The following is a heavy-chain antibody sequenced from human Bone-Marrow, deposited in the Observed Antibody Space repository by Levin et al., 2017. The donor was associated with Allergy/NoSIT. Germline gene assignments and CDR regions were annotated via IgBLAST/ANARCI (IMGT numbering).Heavy chain of an antibody. Sequence: PGESLKISCAASGFTFSSHWMSWVRQAPGKGLVWVSHINSDGSSTTYADSVKGRFTISRDNAKNTLYLQMNSLRAEDTAVYYCTGVTEFDYWGQGTVVTVSS. CDR2: INSDGSST. D-gene: IGHD2-21*02. CDR3: TGVTEFDY. J-gene: IGHJ4*02. V-gene: IGHV3-74*03. CDR1: GFTFSSHW.